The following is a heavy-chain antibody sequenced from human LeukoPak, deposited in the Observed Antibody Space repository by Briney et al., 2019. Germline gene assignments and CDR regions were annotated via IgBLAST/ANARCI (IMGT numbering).Heavy chain of an antibody. D-gene: IGHD2-15*01. CDR3: ARSATEARSCFGGNCYYFDC. V-gene: IGHV3-33*01. CDR1: GFTFSSYG. Sequence: GRSLRLSCAASGFTFSSYGMHWVRQAPGKGLEWVAVIWYDGSNKYYADSVKGRFTISRDNSKNTLYLQMNSLRAEDTAVYYCARSATEARSCFGGNCYYFDCWGQGTLVTVSS. CDR2: IWYDGSNK. J-gene: IGHJ4*02.